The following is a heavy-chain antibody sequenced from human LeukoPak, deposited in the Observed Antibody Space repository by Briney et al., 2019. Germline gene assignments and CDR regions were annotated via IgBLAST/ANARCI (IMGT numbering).Heavy chain of an antibody. J-gene: IGHJ4*02. CDR2: IGTAGDT. D-gene: IGHD6-19*01. V-gene: IGHV3-13*03. Sequence: GGSLRLSCAACGFTFSSYDMHWVRQATGKGLEWVSAIGTAGDTYYPGSVKGQFTISRDNAKNSLYLQMNSLRAEDTAVYYCARVKAVGDLDYWGQGTLVTVSS. CDR1: GFTFSSYD. CDR3: ARVKAVGDLDY.